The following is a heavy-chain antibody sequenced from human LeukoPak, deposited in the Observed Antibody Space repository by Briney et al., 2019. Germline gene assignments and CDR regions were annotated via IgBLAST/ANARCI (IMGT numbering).Heavy chain of an antibody. CDR2: INPSGGST. CDR3: ASGYSGYD. V-gene: IGHV1-46*01. CDR1: GYIFTSYF. D-gene: IGHD5-12*01. J-gene: IGHJ4*02. Sequence: ASVKVSCKASGYIFTSYFMHWVRQAPGQGLEWMGLINPSGGSTRYAQKFQGRVTMTRNTSISTAYMELSSLRSEDTAVYYCASGYSGYDWGQGTLVTVSS.